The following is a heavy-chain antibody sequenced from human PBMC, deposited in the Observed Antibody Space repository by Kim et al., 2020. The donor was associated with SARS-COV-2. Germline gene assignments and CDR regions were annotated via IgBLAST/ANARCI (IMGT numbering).Heavy chain of an antibody. Sequence: GGSLRLSCAASGFTFSSYWMSWVRQAPGKGLEWVANIKKDGSEKYYVDSVNGRFTVSRDNAKNSLYLQMNSLRAEDTAVYYCATLYCGSARCYAFDYWGQGTLVTVSS. CDR1: GFTFSSYW. V-gene: IGHV3-7*01. CDR2: IKKDGSEK. D-gene: IGHD2-2*01. CDR3: ATLYCGSARCYAFDY. J-gene: IGHJ4*02.